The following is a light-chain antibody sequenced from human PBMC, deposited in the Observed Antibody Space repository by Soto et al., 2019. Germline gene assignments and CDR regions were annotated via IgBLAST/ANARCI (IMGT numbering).Light chain of an antibody. V-gene: IGLV2-14*01. J-gene: IGLJ1*01. CDR2: EVS. CDR3: SSYPTSRAYV. Sequence: QSVLAQPASVSGSPGQSITISCTGTSSDVGGYNYVSWYQQQSGKAPKLMIHEVSNRPSGVSNRFSGSKSGNTASLTISGLQAEDEADYYCSSYPTSRAYVFGIGTKV. CDR1: SSDVGGYNY.